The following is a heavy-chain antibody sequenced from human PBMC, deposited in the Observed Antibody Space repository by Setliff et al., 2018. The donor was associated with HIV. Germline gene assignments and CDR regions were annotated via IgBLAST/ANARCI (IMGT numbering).Heavy chain of an antibody. Sequence: SLTCAVYGGSFSGYYWTWIRQSPSGLEWIGEINHRGIANSSPSLKSRVTISIDTSKNQFSLRLTSVTAADTALYYCARAQIAAPRPYEYWGQGTLVTVSS. J-gene: IGHJ4*02. D-gene: IGHD6-6*01. CDR2: INHRGIA. V-gene: IGHV4-34*01. CDR3: ARAQIAAPRPYEY. CDR1: GGSFSGYY.